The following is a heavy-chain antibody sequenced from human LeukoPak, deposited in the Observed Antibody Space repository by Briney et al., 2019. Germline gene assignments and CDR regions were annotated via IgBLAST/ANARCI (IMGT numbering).Heavy chain of an antibody. J-gene: IGHJ4*02. D-gene: IGHD1-26*01. Sequence: GGSLRLSCAASGFTFSSSEMNWVRQAPGKGLEWVSYISSSSSTIYYADSVKGRFTISRDNAKNSLYLQMNSLGAEDTAVYYCARDRSPGGGATHFDNWGQGTLVTVSS. V-gene: IGHV3-48*03. CDR3: ARDRSPGGGATHFDN. CDR1: GFTFSSSE. CDR2: ISSSSSTI.